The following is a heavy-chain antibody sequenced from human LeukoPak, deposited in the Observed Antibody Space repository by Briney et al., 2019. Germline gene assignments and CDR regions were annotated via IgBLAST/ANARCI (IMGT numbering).Heavy chain of an antibody. CDR2: ITVSTTTI. CDR1: GFTFSSYA. J-gene: IGHJ4*02. CDR3: VRDVWQLTATYFDL. D-gene: IGHD2-21*02. Sequence: GSLRLSCAASGFTFSSYATNWVRQAPGRGLEWVAYITVSTTTIYYADSVRGRFTISRDNANNTLYLQMNSLRDDDTAMYYCVRDVWQLTATYFDLWGQGTLVTVSS. V-gene: IGHV3-48*02.